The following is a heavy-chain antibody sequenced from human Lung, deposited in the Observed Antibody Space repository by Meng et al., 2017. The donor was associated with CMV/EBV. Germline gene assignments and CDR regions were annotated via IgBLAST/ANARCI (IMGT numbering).Heavy chain of an antibody. CDR1: GDSISSDIW. Sequence: QVNLQGSGPGLVKPSGTLSLTCTVSGDSISSDIWWSWVRQPPGKGLEWIGEVYHRGDTNYNPSLKSRVDISVDKSKNQFYLSLFSVTAADTAVYYCGRDQGRELINHWGQGTLVTVSS. J-gene: IGHJ4*02. CDR2: VYHRGDT. V-gene: IGHV4-4*02. CDR3: GRDQGRELINH. D-gene: IGHD1-7*01.